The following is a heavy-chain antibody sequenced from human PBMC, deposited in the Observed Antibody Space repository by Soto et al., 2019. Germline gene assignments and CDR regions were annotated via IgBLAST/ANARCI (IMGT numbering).Heavy chain of an antibody. V-gene: IGHV1-18*01. CDR2: ITPYTGNT. CDR3: ARDRGSGSYYLGPFYFDY. D-gene: IGHD1-26*01. J-gene: IGHJ4*02. Sequence: ASVKVSCKASGYTFTDYGFSWVRQAPGQGPEWIGWITPYTGNTKFPQKFQGRVTMTTDRFTSTAYMELKSLTFDDTAVYYCARDRGSGSYYLGPFYFDYWGQGTLVTVSS. CDR1: GYTFTDYG.